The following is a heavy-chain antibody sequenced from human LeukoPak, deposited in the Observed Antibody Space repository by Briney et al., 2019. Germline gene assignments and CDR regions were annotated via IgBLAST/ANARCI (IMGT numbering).Heavy chain of an antibody. CDR3: ARTYYYDSSGPDPGDY. CDR2: IIAYNGNT. CDR1: GGTFSSYA. D-gene: IGHD3-22*01. J-gene: IGHJ4*02. V-gene: IGHV1-18*01. Sequence: ASVKVSCKASGGTFSSYAISWVRQAPGQGLEWMGGIIAYNGNTNYAQKLQGRVTMTTDTSTSTAYMELRSLRSDDTAVYYCARTYYYDSSGPDPGDYWGQGTLVTVSS.